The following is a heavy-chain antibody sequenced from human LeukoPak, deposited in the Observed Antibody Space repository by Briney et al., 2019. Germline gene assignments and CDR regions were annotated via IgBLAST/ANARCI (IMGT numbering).Heavy chain of an antibody. V-gene: IGHV1-2*02. CDR1: GYTFTGYY. CDR3: ARVRSFRGRATTFDY. D-gene: IGHD5-24*01. J-gene: IGHJ4*02. Sequence: GASVKVSCKASGYTFTGYYMHWVRQAPGQGLEWMGWINPNSGGINYAQKFQGRVTMTRDTSISTAYMELSRLRSDDTAVYYCARVRSFRGRATTFDYWGQGTLVTVSS. CDR2: INPNSGGI.